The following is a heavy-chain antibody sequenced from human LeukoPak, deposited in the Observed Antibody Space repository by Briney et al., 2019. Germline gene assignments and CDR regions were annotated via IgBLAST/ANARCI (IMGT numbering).Heavy chain of an antibody. Sequence: GASVKVSCKASGYTFTGYYMHWVRQAPGQGLEWMGWISAYNGNTNYAQKLQGRVTMTTDTSTSTAYMELRSLRSDDTAVYYCARVPYYGSGRFDYWGQGTLVTVSS. CDR2: ISAYNGNT. D-gene: IGHD3-10*01. CDR3: ARVPYYGSGRFDY. V-gene: IGHV1-18*04. J-gene: IGHJ4*02. CDR1: GYTFTGYY.